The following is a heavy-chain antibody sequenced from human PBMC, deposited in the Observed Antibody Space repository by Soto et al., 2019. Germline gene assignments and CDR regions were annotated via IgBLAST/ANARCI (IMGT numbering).Heavy chain of an antibody. D-gene: IGHD3-10*01. J-gene: IGHJ4*02. Sequence: QVQLVQSGAEVKKPGASVKVSCKASGYTFTSYYMHWVRQAPGQGLEWMGIINPSGGSTSYAQKFQGRVTMTRGTSPSTVYMELSSLRSEETAVYYCASRAGSGSYLDCWGQGTLVTVSS. CDR1: GYTFTSYY. CDR3: ASRAGSGSYLDC. CDR2: INPSGGST. V-gene: IGHV1-46*03.